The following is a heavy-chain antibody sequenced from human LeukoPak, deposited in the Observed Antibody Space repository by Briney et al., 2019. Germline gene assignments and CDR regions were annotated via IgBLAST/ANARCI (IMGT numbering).Heavy chain of an antibody. D-gene: IGHD3-22*01. CDR2: IYYSGST. J-gene: IGHJ4*02. Sequence: SETLSLTCTVSGGSIRSSSYYWGWIRQPPGKGLEWIGSIYYSGSTYYNPSLKSRVTISVDTSKNQFSLKLSSVTAADTAVYYCARQADYYYDSTYYFDYWGQGTLVTVSS. V-gene: IGHV4-39*01. CDR1: GGSIRSSSYY. CDR3: ARQADYYYDSTYYFDY.